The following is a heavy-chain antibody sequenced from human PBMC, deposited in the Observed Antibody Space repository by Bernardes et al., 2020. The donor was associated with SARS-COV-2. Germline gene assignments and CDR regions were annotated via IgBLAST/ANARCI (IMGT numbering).Heavy chain of an antibody. D-gene: IGHD3-22*01. CDR2: ISDDGGIT. CDR3: ARRAEKISGYVHRYFDY. Sequence: GGSLRLSCAASGFTFSSSGMSWVRQAPGKGLEWVSAISDDGGITKYTDSVKGRFTISRDTSKNTLYLRMNSLRAEDTAVYYCARRAEKISGYVHRYFDYWGQGVLVTVSS. V-gene: IGHV3-23*01. CDR1: GFTFSSSG. J-gene: IGHJ4*02.